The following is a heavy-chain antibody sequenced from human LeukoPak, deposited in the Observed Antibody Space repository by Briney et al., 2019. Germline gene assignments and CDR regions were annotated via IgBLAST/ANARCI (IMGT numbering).Heavy chain of an antibody. CDR3: ARVPSSRTFDY. Sequence: SETLSLTCTVSGGSISSGDYYWSWIRQPPGKGLEWIGYIYYSGSTYYNPSLKSRVTISVDTSKNQFSLKLSSVTAADTAVYYCARVPSSRTFDYWGQGTLVTVSS. CDR1: GGSISSGDYY. J-gene: IGHJ4*02. D-gene: IGHD6-6*01. V-gene: IGHV4-30-4*08. CDR2: IYYSGST.